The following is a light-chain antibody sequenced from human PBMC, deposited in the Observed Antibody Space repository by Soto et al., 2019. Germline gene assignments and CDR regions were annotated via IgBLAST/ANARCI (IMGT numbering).Light chain of an antibody. V-gene: IGLV3-1*01. Sequence: SYELTQPPSVSVYPGQTASITCSGDKLGDKYACWYQQKPGQSPVLVIYQDSKRPSGIPERFSGSNSGNTATLTISGTQAMDEADYYCQAWDSSEVVFGGGTKLTVL. CDR2: QDS. CDR1: KLGDKY. J-gene: IGLJ2*01. CDR3: QAWDSSEVV.